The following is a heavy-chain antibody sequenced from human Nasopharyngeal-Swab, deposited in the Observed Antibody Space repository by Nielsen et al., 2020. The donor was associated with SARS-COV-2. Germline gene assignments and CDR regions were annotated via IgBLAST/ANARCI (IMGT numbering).Heavy chain of an antibody. J-gene: IGHJ5*02. CDR3: ARERKGAYYYDSSGYSNWFDP. CDR2: IIPIFGTA. CDR1: GGTFSSDA. V-gene: IGHV1-69*13. D-gene: IGHD3-22*01. Sequence: SVKVSCKASGGTFSSDAISWVRQAAGQGREGMGGIIPIFGTANDAQKFQGRVTITADEYTSTAYMELSSLRSEDTAVYYCARERKGAYYYDSSGYSNWFDPWGQGTLVTVSS.